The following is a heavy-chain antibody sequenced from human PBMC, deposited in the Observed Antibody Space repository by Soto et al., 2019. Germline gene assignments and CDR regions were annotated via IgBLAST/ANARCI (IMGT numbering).Heavy chain of an antibody. J-gene: IGHJ4*02. CDR2: IKPDGSAT. V-gene: IGHV3-7*01. CDR1: GFTFGSYW. Sequence: GGSLRLSCAVSGFTFGSYWMNWVRLIPGKGLERVAYIKPDGSATYYVDSVKGRFTISRDNAKNSLYLQMNSLRVEDTSVYYCARAGYCGPGCYYYFDYWGQGTLVTVSS. D-gene: IGHD2-21*02. CDR3: ARAGYCGPGCYYYFDY.